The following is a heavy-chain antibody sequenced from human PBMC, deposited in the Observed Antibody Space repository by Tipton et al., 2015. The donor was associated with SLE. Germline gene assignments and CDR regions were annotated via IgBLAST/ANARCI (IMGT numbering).Heavy chain of an antibody. CDR2: IKSKTDGGTT. CDR3: TTQTHYDFWSGYSAQYFQH. Sequence: SLRLSCAASGFTFSNAWMSWVRQAPGKGLEWVGRIKSKTDGGTTDYVAPVKGRFTISRDDSKNTLYLQMNSLKTEDTAVYYCTTQTHYDFWSGYSAQYFQHWGQGTLVTVSS. V-gene: IGHV3-15*01. D-gene: IGHD3-3*01. J-gene: IGHJ1*01. CDR1: GFTFSNAW.